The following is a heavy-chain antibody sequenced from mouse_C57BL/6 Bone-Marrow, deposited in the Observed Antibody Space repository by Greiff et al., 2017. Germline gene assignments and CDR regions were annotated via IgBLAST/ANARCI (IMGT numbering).Heavy chain of an antibody. V-gene: IGHV5-17*01. J-gene: IGHJ4*01. D-gene: IGHD5-5*01. CDR2: ISSGSSTI. Sequence: DVQLVESGGGLVKPGGSLKLSCAASGFTFSDYGMHWVRQAPETGLEWVAYISSGSSTIYYADTVKGRFTISRDNAKNTLFLQMTSLRSEDTAMYYCARQDYPYAMDYWGQGTSVTVSS. CDR1: GFTFSDYG. CDR3: ARQDYPYAMDY.